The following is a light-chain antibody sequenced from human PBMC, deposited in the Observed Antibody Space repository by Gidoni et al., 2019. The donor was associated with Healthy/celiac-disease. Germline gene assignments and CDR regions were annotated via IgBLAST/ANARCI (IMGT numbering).Light chain of an antibody. V-gene: IGKV1-33*01. CDR1: QDISNY. J-gene: IGKJ4*01. Sequence: DIQMNQSPYSLSASVGDRVTITCQASQDISNYVNWDQPKPGKAPKLLIYDASNLETGVPSRFSGSGSGTDFTFTIISLQPEDIATYYCQQYDNLPPCSGFGGGTKVEIK. CDR2: DAS. CDR3: QQYDNLPPCSG.